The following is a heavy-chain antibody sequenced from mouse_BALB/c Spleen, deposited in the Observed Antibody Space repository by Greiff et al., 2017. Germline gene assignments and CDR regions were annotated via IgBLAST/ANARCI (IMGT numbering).Heavy chain of an antibody. Sequence: EVKVEESGGGLVKPGGSLKLSCAASGFTFSSYAMSWVRQTPEKRLEWVASISSGGSTYYPDSVKGRFTISRDNARNILYLQMSSLRSEDTAMYYCARDGRYEGYFDVWGAGTTVTVSS. V-gene: IGHV5-6-5*01. CDR1: GFTFSSYA. D-gene: IGHD2-14*01. J-gene: IGHJ1*01. CDR2: ISSGGST. CDR3: ARDGRYEGYFDV.